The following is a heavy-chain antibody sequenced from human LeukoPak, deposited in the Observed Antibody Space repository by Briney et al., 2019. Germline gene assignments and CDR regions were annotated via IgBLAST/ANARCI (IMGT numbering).Heavy chain of an antibody. CDR2: INTNTGNP. J-gene: IGHJ6*02. CDR3: TLTYYDFWSGYYTGNLGYYGMDV. CDR1: GYTFTSYA. V-gene: IGHV7-4-1*02. D-gene: IGHD3-3*01. Sequence: ASVKVSCKASGYTFTSYAMNWVRQAPGQGLEWMAWINTNTGNPTYAQGFTGRFVFSLDTSVSTAYLQISSLKAEDTAVYYCTLTYYDFWSGYYTGNLGYYGMDVWGQGTTVTVSS.